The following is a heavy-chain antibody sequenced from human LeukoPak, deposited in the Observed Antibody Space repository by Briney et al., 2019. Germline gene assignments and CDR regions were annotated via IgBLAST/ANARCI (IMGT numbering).Heavy chain of an antibody. D-gene: IGHD1-26*01. V-gene: IGHV4-39*01. CDR2: IYCSGCT. CDR3: ARRLSVGVPGYYYYYMDV. J-gene: IGHJ6*03. Sequence: SETLSLTCTVSGGSISSSSYYWGWIRQPPGKGLEWIGSIYCSGCTYYNPSLKSRVTISVDTSKNQFSLTLSSVTAADTAVYYCARRLSVGVPGYYYYYMDVWGKGTTVTVSS. CDR1: GGSISSSSYY.